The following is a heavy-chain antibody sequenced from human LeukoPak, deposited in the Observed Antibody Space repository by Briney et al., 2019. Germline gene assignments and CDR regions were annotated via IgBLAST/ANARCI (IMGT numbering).Heavy chain of an antibody. CDR1: GLTFSSYV. J-gene: IGHJ4*02. CDR3: ASKWYCGGDCYYQIDF. V-gene: IGHV3-30*03. D-gene: IGHD2-21*02. Sequence: PGGSLRLSCAASGLTFSSYVMHWVRQAPGKGLEWVALISSDESNEYYADSVKGRFTISRDNSKNTLYLQMNSLRTEDTAVYYCASKWYCGGDCYYQIDFWGLGSLSPSPQ. CDR2: ISSDESNE.